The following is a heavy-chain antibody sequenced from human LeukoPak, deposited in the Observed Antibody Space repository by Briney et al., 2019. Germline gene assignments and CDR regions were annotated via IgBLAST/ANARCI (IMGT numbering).Heavy chain of an antibody. CDR3: ARDRHYYGSGSYRQRFDY. Sequence: GGSLRLSCAASGFTFSDYYMSWIRQAPGKGREWVSYISSSGSTIYYADSVKGRFTISRDNAKNSLYLQMNSLRAEDTAVYYCARDRHYYGSGSYRQRFDYWGQGTLVTVSS. CDR2: ISSSGSTI. V-gene: IGHV3-11*01. CDR1: GFTFSDYY. J-gene: IGHJ4*02. D-gene: IGHD3-10*01.